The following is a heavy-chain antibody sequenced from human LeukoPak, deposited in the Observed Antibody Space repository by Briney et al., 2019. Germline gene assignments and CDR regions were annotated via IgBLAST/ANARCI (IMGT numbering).Heavy chain of an antibody. CDR3: ARDPPPAYYGSGSYYLVYPGFNGMDV. CDR2: INPSGGST. D-gene: IGHD3-10*01. V-gene: IGHV1-46*01. Sequence: GASVKVSCKASGYTFTSYYMHWVRQAPGQGLEWMGIINPSGGSTSYAQKFQGGVTMTRDTSTSTVYMELSSLRSEDTAVYYCARDPPPAYYGSGSYYLVYPGFNGMDVWGQGTTVTVSS. CDR1: GYTFTSYY. J-gene: IGHJ6*02.